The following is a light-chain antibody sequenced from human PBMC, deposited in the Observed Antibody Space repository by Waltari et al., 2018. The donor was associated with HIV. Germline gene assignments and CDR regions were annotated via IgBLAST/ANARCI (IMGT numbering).Light chain of an antibody. V-gene: IGKV1-39*01. CDR2: AAS. Sequence: DIKMTQSPSSLSASVGDRVTITCRASQSISSYLNWYQQRPGKAHNLLIHAASSLESGVPSTFSGTGSGTDFTLTISRLQPEDSATYYCLQSYNNPWTFGQGTKVEIK. CDR3: LQSYNNPWT. J-gene: IGKJ1*01. CDR1: QSISSY.